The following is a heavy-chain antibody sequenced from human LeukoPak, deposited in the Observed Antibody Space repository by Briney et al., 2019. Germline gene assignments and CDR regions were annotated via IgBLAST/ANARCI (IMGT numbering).Heavy chain of an antibody. J-gene: IGHJ4*02. CDR2: INWNGGST. V-gene: IGHV3-20*04. Sequence: PGGSLRLSCAASGFTLDDYGMSWVRQAPGKGLEWVSGINWNGGSTGYADSVKGRFTISRDNAKNSLYLQMNSLRAEDTAVYYCAKAVGATIHFDYWGQGTLVTVSS. CDR3: AKAVGATIHFDY. CDR1: GFTLDDYG. D-gene: IGHD1-26*01.